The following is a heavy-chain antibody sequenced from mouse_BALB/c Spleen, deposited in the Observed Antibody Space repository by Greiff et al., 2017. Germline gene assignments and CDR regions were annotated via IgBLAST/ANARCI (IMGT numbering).Heavy chain of an antibody. J-gene: IGHJ3*01. V-gene: IGHV5-9-4*01. Sequence: EVQGVESGGGLVKPGGSLKLSCAASGFTFSSYAMSWVRQSPEKRLEWVAEISSGGSYTYYPDTVTGRFTISRDNAKNTLYLEMSSLRSEDTAMYYCARRFHYYGSTWFAYWGQGTLVTVSA. CDR3: ARRFHYYGSTWFAY. D-gene: IGHD1-1*01. CDR2: ISSGGSYT. CDR1: GFTFSSYA.